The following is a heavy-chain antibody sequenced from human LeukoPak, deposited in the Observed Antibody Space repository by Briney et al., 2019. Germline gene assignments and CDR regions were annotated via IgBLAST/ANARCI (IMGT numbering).Heavy chain of an antibody. V-gene: IGHV4-38-2*02. Sequence: PSETLSLTCTVSGYPISSGYYWGWIRQPPGKGLEWIGSIYHSGSTYYNPSLKSRVTISIDTSKNQFSLKLRSVTAADTAVYYCARDGNALWGQGTLVTVSS. CDR2: IYHSGST. CDR1: GYPISSGYY. D-gene: IGHD1-1*01. CDR3: ARDGNAL. J-gene: IGHJ4*02.